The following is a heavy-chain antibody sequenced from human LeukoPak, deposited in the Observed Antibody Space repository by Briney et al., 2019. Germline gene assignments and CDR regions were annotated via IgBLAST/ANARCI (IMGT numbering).Heavy chain of an antibody. CDR2: IYAGGDT. V-gene: IGHV3-53*01. CDR3: ARRAGNSSAYDY. Sequence: GGSLRLSCAASGFTVSNDYMTWGRQAPGKGLECVSVIYAGGDTSYADSVKGRFTISRDNAKNSLYLQMNSLRAEDTAVYYCARRAGNSSAYDYWGQGTLVTVSS. J-gene: IGHJ4*02. D-gene: IGHD3-22*01. CDR1: GFTVSNDY.